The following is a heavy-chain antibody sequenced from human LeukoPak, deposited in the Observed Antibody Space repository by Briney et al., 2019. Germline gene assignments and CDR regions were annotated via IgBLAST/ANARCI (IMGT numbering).Heavy chain of an antibody. CDR1: GYTFTTYY. CDR3: AREDYYGSGSSPGNY. V-gene: IGHV1-46*01. D-gene: IGHD3-10*01. J-gene: IGHJ4*02. CDR2: INPSGGST. Sequence: VASVKVSCKASGYTFTTYYMHWVRQAPGQGLEWMGIINPSGGSTTYAQKFQGRVTMTRDTSTSTVYMELSSLRSEDTAVYYCAREDYYGSGSSPGNYWGQGTLVTISS.